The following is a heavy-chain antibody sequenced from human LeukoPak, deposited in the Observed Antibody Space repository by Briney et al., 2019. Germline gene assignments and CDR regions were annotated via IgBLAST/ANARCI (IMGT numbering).Heavy chain of an antibody. V-gene: IGHV4-38-2*02. Sequence: SETLSLTCTVSGFSISSGYYWGWIRQPPGKGLEWIGSIYHSGSTYYNPSLKSRVTISVDTSKNQFSLKLSSVAAADTAVYYCASPSTIGYSSAWYVLADAFDIWGQGTMVTVSS. CDR1: GFSISSGYY. CDR2: IYHSGST. J-gene: IGHJ3*02. CDR3: ASPSTIGYSSAWYVLADAFDI. D-gene: IGHD6-19*01.